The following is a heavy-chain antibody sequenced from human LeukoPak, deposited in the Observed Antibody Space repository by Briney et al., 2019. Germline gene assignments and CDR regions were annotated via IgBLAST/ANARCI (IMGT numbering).Heavy chain of an antibody. Sequence: PSETLSLTCTVSGGSISSSSYYWGWIRQPPGKGLEWIGSIYYSGSTYYNPSLKSRVTISVDTSKNQFSLKLSSVTAADTAVYYCARFVVGATNYFDYWGQGTLVTVSS. CDR2: IYYSGST. CDR3: ARFVVGATNYFDY. D-gene: IGHD1-26*01. V-gene: IGHV4-39*07. J-gene: IGHJ4*02. CDR1: GGSISSSSYY.